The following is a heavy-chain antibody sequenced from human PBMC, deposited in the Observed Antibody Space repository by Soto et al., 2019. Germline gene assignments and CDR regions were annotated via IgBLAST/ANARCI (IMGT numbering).Heavy chain of an antibody. V-gene: IGHV1-46*01. CDR3: AGSYVTSRPIDF. J-gene: IGHJ4*02. Sequence: QVQLVQSGAEVRKPGASVKVSCKSSGYSLTSYYMHWVRQAPGRGLGWMGITNPSDGSTNYAQKFQGSLTMTNDTSTSTVYMEMSSLRSEDTAMYYCAGSYVTSRPIDFWGQGTLVTVSS. CDR2: TNPSDGST. D-gene: IGHD3-10*02. CDR1: GYSLTSYY.